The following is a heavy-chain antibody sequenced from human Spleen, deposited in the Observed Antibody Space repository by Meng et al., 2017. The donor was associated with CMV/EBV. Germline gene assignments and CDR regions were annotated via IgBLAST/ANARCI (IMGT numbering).Heavy chain of an antibody. CDR2: IWYDGRNK. D-gene: IGHD1-26*01. CDR1: GFTFTTYG. V-gene: IGHV3-33*06. CDR3: AKDLGAYSLSGSYRLNYFDY. Sequence: GESLKISCAASGFTFTTYGMNWVRQAPGEGLEWVAVIWYDGRNKYYVDSVKGRFTISRDNSKNTLYLQMNSLRAKDTAVYYCAKDLGAYSLSGSYRLNYFDYWGQGTLVTVSS. J-gene: IGHJ4*02.